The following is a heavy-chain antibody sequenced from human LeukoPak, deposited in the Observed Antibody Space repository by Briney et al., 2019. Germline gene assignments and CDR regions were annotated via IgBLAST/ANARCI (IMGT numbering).Heavy chain of an antibody. V-gene: IGHV3-23*01. CDR3: AKAKYSSSSDLLDY. J-gene: IGHJ4*02. Sequence: PGGSLRLSCAASGFTFSSYAMSWVRQAPGKGLEWVSTISGSGGSTYYADSVKGRFTISRDISKNTLFLQTNSLRADDTAVYYCAKAKYSSSSDLLDYWGQGTLVTVSS. CDR2: ISGSGGST. CDR1: GFTFSSYA. D-gene: IGHD6-6*01.